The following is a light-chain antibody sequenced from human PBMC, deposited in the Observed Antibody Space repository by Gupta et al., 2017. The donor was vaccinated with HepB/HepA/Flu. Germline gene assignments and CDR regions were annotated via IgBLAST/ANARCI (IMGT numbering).Light chain of an antibody. CDR3: QSYDDVVV. Sequence: NFMLTQPHSVSESPGKTVTISCTRSSGNIASAYVQWYQQRPGSAPPTVIYENDQRPSGVPDRFSASIDSSSNSASLSISGLKTEDEADYYCQSYDDVVVFGGGTKLTVL. CDR1: SGNIASAY. CDR2: END. V-gene: IGLV6-57*03. J-gene: IGLJ2*01.